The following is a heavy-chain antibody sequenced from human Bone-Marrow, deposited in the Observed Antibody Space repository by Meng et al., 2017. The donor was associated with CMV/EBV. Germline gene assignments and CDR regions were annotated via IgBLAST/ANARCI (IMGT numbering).Heavy chain of an antibody. CDR2: IYYSGST. V-gene: IGHV4-59*01. CDR3: ARVVPAAIGGWYFDL. CDR1: GGSISSYY. Sequence: SEPLSLTCTVSGGSISSYYWSWIRQPPGKGLEWIGYIYYSGSTNYNPSLKSRVTISVDTSKNQFSLKLSSVTAADTAVYYCARVVPAAIGGWYFDLWGRGTLVTVSS. J-gene: IGHJ2*01. D-gene: IGHD2-2*02.